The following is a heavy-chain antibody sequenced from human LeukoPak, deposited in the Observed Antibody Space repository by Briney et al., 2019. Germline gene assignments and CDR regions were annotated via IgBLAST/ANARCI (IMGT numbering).Heavy chain of an antibody. Sequence: PGGSLRLSCAASGFTFSTYAMSWVRQTPGKGPEWVSAISGSGGTTNYADSVKGRFTISRDNSKNALFLQMNSLRAEDTAVYYCARIDAFDIWGQGTMVTVSS. J-gene: IGHJ3*02. CDR1: GFTFSTYA. CDR3: ARIDAFDI. CDR2: ISGSGGTT. V-gene: IGHV3-23*01.